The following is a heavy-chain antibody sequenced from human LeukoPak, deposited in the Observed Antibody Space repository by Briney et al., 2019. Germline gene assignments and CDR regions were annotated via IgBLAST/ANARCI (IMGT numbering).Heavy chain of an antibody. CDR2: IYYSGST. V-gene: IGHV4-59*01. CDR1: GGSLSRYY. D-gene: IGHD4-23*01. CDR3: ARTTVVTPSGMDV. J-gene: IGHJ6*02. Sequence: SETLCLTCAVSGGSLSRYYWSWIRQPPGKGLEWIGYIYYSGSTNYNPSLKSRVTISVDTSKNQFSLKLSSVTAADTAVYYCARTTVVTPSGMDVWGQGTTVTVSS.